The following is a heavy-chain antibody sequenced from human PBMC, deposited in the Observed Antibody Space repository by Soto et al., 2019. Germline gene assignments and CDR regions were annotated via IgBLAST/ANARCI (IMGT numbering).Heavy chain of an antibody. D-gene: IGHD4-17*01. CDR2: IYYSGST. Sequence: QVQLQESGPGLVKPSEILSLSCTVSGGSIRSYYWSWIRQPPGKGLEWIGYIYYSGSTNYNPSLKSRVTISLDTSKNQFSLKLSSVTAADTAVYYCARRYGPGFDYWGQGTLVTVSS. V-gene: IGHV4-59*08. J-gene: IGHJ4*02. CDR1: GGSIRSYY. CDR3: ARRYGPGFDY.